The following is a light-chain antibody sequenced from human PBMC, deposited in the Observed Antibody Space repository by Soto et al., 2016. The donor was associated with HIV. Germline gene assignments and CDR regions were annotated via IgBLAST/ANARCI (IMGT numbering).Light chain of an antibody. Sequence: SYELTQSPSVSVAPGKTAEDYLWGETTLEAKVCTGIGRRQARPLYWSSMMIGDRPSGIPERFSGSNSGNTATLTIRRVEAGDEADYYCQVWDSTSDHVVFGAGTKLTVL. CDR2: MIG. CDR3: QVWDSTSDHVV. V-gene: IGLV3-21*03. CDR1: TLEAKV. J-gene: IGLJ2*01.